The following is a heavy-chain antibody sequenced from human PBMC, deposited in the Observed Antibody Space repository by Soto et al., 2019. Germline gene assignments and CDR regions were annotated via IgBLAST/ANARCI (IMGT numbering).Heavy chain of an antibody. CDR2: IYYSGST. V-gene: IGHV4-59*01. Sequence: PSETLSLTCPVSGGSISSYYWSWIRQPPGKGLEWIGYIYYSGSTNYNPSLKSRVTISVDTSKNQFSLKLSSVTAADTAVYYCARFEVVGSFTNWFDPWGQGTLVTVSS. D-gene: IGHD3-22*01. CDR3: ARFEVVGSFTNWFDP. CDR1: GGSISSYY. J-gene: IGHJ5*02.